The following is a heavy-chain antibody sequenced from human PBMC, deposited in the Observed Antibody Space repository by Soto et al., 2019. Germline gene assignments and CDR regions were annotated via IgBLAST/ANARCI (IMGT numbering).Heavy chain of an antibody. CDR1: GYTFTSCG. Sequence: ASVKVSCKASGYTFTSCGISWVRQAPGQGLEWMGWISAYNGNTNYAQKLQGRVTMTTDTSTSTAYMELRSLRSDDTAVYYCARDPLLWLGESPYGMDVWGQGTTVTVSS. V-gene: IGHV1-18*04. D-gene: IGHD3-10*01. CDR2: ISAYNGNT. CDR3: ARDPLLWLGESPYGMDV. J-gene: IGHJ6*02.